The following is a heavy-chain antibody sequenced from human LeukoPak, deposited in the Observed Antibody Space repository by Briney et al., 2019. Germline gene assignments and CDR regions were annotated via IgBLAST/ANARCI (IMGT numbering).Heavy chain of an antibody. Sequence: GGSLRLSCAASGFTFSSYGMHWVRQAPGKGLEWVAVISYDGSNKYYADSVKGRFTISRDNAKNSLYLQMNSLRAEDTAVYYCARQMVRGVIRGFDYWGQGTLVTVSS. CDR3: ARQMVRGVIRGFDY. V-gene: IGHV3-30*03. D-gene: IGHD3-10*01. CDR1: GFTFSSYG. CDR2: ISYDGSNK. J-gene: IGHJ4*02.